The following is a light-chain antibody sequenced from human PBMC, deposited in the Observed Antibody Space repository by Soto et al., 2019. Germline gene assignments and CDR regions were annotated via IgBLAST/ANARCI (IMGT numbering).Light chain of an antibody. V-gene: IGKV1-5*01. CDR2: DAS. J-gene: IGKJ4*01. CDR3: QQYDNYPLT. CDR1: QTISSW. Sequence: IKVYHSLSTLSATKGDRVTVTFRASQTISSWLAWYQQKPGKAPKFLIYDASSLESGVPSRFSGSGSGTEFTLTISNLQPDDFATYYCQQYDNYPLTFGGGSKVDVK.